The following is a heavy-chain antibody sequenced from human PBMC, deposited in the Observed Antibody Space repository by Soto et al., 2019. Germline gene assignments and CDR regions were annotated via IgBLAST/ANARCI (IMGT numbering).Heavy chain of an antibody. CDR1: GGSVSSYY. D-gene: IGHD1-20*01. CDR3: ERTNWNANWFDP. Sequence: QVQLQESGPGLVKPSETLSLTCTVSGGSVSSYYWNWIRQPPGKGLEWIGYVYYSGSATYNPSLKSRVTISVDTAKDQFSLKLRSVTAADTAVYYCERTNWNANWFDPWGQGTLVTVSS. J-gene: IGHJ5*02. CDR2: VYYSGSA. V-gene: IGHV4-59*02.